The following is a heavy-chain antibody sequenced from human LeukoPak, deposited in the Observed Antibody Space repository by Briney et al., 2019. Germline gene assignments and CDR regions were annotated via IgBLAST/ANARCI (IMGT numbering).Heavy chain of an antibody. CDR2: IDPSSTYI. CDR1: GFTFRSYS. V-gene: IGHV3-21*01. D-gene: IGHD6-13*01. J-gene: IGHJ6*03. CDR3: AKDYVFSEQQLVFSYYYYYMDV. Sequence: GGSLRLACAASGFTFRSYSMNWVGQAPGKGLEWVSAIDPSSTYIYYADSVKGRFTISRDNAENSLYLQMNSLRVEDTAVYYCAKDYVFSEQQLVFSYYYYYMDVWGKGTTVTVSS.